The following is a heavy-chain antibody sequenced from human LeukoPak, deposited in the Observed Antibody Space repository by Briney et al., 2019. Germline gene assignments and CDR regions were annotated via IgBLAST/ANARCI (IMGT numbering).Heavy chain of an antibody. J-gene: IGHJ4*02. Sequence: PSETLSLTCTVTSGSINSYYWGWVRQPAGRGLEWIGRIYTTGKTDYNPSLKRRLTISVDTSKRHFSLNLTSVTAADTAIYFCARHGYTASHYFLDFWSQGKLVTVSS. V-gene: IGHV4-4*07. D-gene: IGHD3-16*01. CDR1: SGSINSYY. CDR3: ARHGYTASHYFLDF. CDR2: IYTTGKT.